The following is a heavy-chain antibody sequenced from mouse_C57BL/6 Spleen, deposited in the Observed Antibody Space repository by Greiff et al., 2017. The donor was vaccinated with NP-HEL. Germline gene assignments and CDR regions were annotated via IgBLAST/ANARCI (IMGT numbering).Heavy chain of an antibody. V-gene: IGHV1-22*01. Sequence: VQLKESGPELVKPGASVKMSCKASGYTFTDYNMHWVKQSHGKSLEWIGYINPNNGGTSYNQKFKGKATLTVNKSSSTAYMELRSLTSEDSAVYYCARSLYSNYYAMDYWGQGTSVTVSS. D-gene: IGHD2-5*01. CDR2: INPNNGGT. CDR3: ARSLYSNYYAMDY. J-gene: IGHJ4*01. CDR1: GYTFTDYN.